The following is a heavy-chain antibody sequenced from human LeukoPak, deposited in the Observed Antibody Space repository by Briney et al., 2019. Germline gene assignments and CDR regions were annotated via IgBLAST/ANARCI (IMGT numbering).Heavy chain of an antibody. J-gene: IGHJ4*02. CDR2: ISSSGRNI. Sequence: GGSLRLSCAASGFTFSNYEFNWVRQAPGKGLEWVSYISSSGRNIYYADSVKGRFTISRDNAKKSLYLQMNSLRAEDTAVYYCARDLVQLWSKDYWGQGTLVTVSS. CDR1: GFTFSNYE. D-gene: IGHD5-18*01. CDR3: ARDLVQLWSKDY. V-gene: IGHV3-48*03.